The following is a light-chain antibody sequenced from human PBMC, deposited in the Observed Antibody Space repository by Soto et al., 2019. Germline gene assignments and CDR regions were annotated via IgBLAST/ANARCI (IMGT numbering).Light chain of an antibody. CDR1: SSDVGGYNY. CDR3: CSYTTSNTRQIV. V-gene: IGLV2-14*01. CDR2: DVS. J-gene: IGLJ1*01. Sequence: QSVLTQPASVSGSPGQSITISCTGTSSDVGGYNYVSWYQQHPGKAPKFIIYDVSNRPSGVSNRFSGSKSGNTASLTISGLQAEDAADYYCCSYTTSNTRQIVFGTGTKLTVL.